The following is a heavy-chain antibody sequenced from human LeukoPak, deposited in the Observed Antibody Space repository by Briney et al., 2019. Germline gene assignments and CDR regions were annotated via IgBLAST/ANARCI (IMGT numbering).Heavy chain of an antibody. D-gene: IGHD2-21*02. CDR2: IYTSEST. J-gene: IGHJ6*03. Sequence: ETLSLPCTVSGGSIISYYCSWIRQPAGKGLEWIVRIYTSESTNYNPSLKSRVTISVDKSKNHFSLRLSSVTAADTAVYYCAREEVTSSNYYYYYMDVWGKGTTVTVSS. CDR3: AREEVTSSNYYYYYMDV. CDR1: GGSIISYY. V-gene: IGHV4-4*07.